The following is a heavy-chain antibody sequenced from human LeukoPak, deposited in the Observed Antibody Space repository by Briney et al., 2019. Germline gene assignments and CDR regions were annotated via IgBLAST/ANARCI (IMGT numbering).Heavy chain of an antibody. CDR1: GFTFSSYG. J-gene: IGHJ4*02. CDR2: ISYDGSNN. V-gene: IGHV3-30*18. Sequence: GRSLRLSCAASGFTFSSYGMHWVRQAPGKGLEWVAVISYDGSNNYYADSVKGRSTISRDNSKNTLYLQMNSLRAEDTAVYYCAKDAGVLELDYWGQGTLVTVSS. D-gene: IGHD1-1*01. CDR3: AKDAGVLELDY.